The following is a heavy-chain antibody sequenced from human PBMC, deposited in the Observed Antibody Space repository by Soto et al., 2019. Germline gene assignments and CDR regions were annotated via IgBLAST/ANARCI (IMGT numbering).Heavy chain of an antibody. CDR1: GFTFSNYA. CDR2: IGGGGVPT. D-gene: IGHD3-9*01. CDR3: AKERRYFDWKGFIDY. V-gene: IGHV3-23*01. J-gene: IGHJ4*02. Sequence: PGGSLRLSCAASGFTFSNYAMSWVRQAPGKGLEWVSAIGGGGVPTYHADSVKGRFTISRDNSKNTLYLQMNSLRAEDTAVYYCAKERRYFDWKGFIDYWGQGTLVTVS.